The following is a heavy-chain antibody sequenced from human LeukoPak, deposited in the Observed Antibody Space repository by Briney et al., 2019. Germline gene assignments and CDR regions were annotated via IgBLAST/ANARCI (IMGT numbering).Heavy chain of an antibody. Sequence: ASVKVSCKASGYTFISYYMHWVRQAPGQGLEWMGIINPRGGSTSYAQKFQGRVTMTRDTSTSTVYMELSSLRSEDTAVYYCAISSGWRGGFDYWGQGTLVTVSS. CDR1: GYTFISYY. D-gene: IGHD6-19*01. V-gene: IGHV1-46*01. J-gene: IGHJ4*02. CDR3: AISSGWRGGFDY. CDR2: INPRGGST.